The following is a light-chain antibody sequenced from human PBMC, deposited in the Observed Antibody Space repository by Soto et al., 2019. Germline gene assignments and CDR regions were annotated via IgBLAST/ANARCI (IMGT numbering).Light chain of an antibody. V-gene: IGKV1-39*01. CDR1: QSISSY. CDR3: QQSYSTLYT. Sequence: DVPMTPSPSSLSASVGDRVPITCRASQSISSYLNWYQQKPGKAPRLLIYAASSLQSGVPSRFSGSGSGTDFTLTISSLQPEDFATYYCQQSYSTLYTFGQGTKLEIK. J-gene: IGKJ2*01. CDR2: AAS.